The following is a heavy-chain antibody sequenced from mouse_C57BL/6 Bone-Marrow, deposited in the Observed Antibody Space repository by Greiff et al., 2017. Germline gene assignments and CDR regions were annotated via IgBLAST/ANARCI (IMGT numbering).Heavy chain of an antibody. V-gene: IGHV1-69*01. CDR3: ARNYDGSMDY. Sequence: VQLQQPGAELVMPGASVKLSCKASGYTFTSYWMHWVKQRPGQGLEWIGEIDPSDSYTNYNQKFKGKSTLTVDKSSSTAYMQLSILTSEDSAVYYCARNYDGSMDYWGQGTSVTVSS. D-gene: IGHD2-3*01. CDR2: IDPSDSYT. CDR1: GYTFTSYW. J-gene: IGHJ4*01.